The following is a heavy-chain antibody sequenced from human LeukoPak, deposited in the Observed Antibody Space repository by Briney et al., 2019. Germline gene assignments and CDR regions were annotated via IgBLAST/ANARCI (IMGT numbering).Heavy chain of an antibody. Sequence: GGSLRLSCAASGFTFSSAWMSWVRQAPGKGLEWVSLITGTSGRTYYAASVKGRFTISRDNSKNTVYLQMDNLRAEDTALYYCAKDHVNAGRLDYWGQGTPVTVSS. D-gene: IGHD6-13*01. CDR1: GFTFSSAW. CDR2: ITGTSGRT. V-gene: IGHV3-23*01. CDR3: AKDHVNAGRLDY. J-gene: IGHJ4*02.